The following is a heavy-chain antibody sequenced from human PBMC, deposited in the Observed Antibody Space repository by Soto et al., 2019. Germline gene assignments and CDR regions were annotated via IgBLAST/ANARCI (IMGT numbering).Heavy chain of an antibody. J-gene: IGHJ4*02. V-gene: IGHV3-13*01. CDR1: GFTFSSYD. Sequence: GGSLRLSCAASGFTFSSYDMHWVRQATGKGLEWVSAIGTVGDTYYPGSVKGRFTISRENAKNSLYLQMNSLRAGDTAVYYCARGVPPYFDYWGQGTLVTVSS. CDR2: IGTVGDT. CDR3: ARGVPPYFDY.